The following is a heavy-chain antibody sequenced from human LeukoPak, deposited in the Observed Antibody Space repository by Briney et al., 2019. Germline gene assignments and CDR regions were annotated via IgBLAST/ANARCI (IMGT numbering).Heavy chain of an antibody. D-gene: IGHD6-19*01. J-gene: IGHJ4*02. V-gene: IGHV3-30-3*01. CDR3: AKDLLGQWPTVFDY. Sequence: GGSLRLSCAASGFTLSNNAMHWVRQAPGKGLEWVAVISYDGSNKYYTDSVKGRFTISRDNAKNSLYLQMNSLRAEDTAVYYCAKDLLGQWPTVFDYWGQGTLVTVSS. CDR1: GFTLSNNA. CDR2: ISYDGSNK.